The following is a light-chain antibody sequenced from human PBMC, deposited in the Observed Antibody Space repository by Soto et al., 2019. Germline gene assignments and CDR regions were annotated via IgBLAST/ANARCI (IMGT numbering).Light chain of an antibody. J-gene: IGKJ1*01. CDR2: GAS. CDR1: QSVSSEK. CDR3: QQYGSSSWT. V-gene: IGKV3-20*01. Sequence: ELVLTQSPGTMSLSGGGIDSVCCRTSQSVSSEKLAWYQQKPGQAPRLLIFGASGRATGIPERFSGSGSGTDFSLTISRLEPEDSAVYYCQQYGSSSWTFGQGTKVDIK.